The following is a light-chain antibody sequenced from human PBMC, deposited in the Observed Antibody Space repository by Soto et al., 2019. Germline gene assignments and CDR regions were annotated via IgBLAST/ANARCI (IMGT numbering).Light chain of an antibody. J-gene: IGKJ1*01. V-gene: IGKV1-39*01. CDR2: GAS. CDR3: QQSYTNPRT. Sequence: DIQMTQSPSSLSASVGDRVTITCRASQTISNYLNWYQQKPGKAPKLLMYGASNLQSGVPTRFSGSGSATAFTLIISSLQPEDFATYYCQQSYTNPRTFGRGTKVEMK. CDR1: QTISNY.